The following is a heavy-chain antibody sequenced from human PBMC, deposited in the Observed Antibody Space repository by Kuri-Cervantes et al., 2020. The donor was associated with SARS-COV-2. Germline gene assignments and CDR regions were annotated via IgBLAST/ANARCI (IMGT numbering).Heavy chain of an antibody. D-gene: IGHD1-1*01. Sequence: GSLRLSCTVSGGSISSSGYYWGWIRQPPGKGLEWIGSIYYSGSTYCNPSLKSRVTISVDTSKNQFSLKLSSVTAADTTVYYCAIINWNRFDYWGQGTLVTVSS. CDR3: AIINWNRFDY. CDR2: IYYSGST. CDR1: GGSISSSGYY. V-gene: IGHV4-39*01. J-gene: IGHJ4*02.